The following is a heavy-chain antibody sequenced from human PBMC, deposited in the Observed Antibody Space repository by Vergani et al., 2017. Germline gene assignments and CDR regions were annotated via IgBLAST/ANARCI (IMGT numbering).Heavy chain of an antibody. Sequence: EVQLLESGGGLVQPGGSLRLSCAASGFTFSSYAMSWVRQAPGKGLEWVSAISGSGGSTYYADSVKGRFTISIDNSKNTMYLQMNSLRAEDTAVYYCANPVAPYYYYYGMDVWGQGTTVTVSS. J-gene: IGHJ6*02. D-gene: IGHD4-23*01. V-gene: IGHV3-23*01. CDR3: ANPVAPYYYYYGMDV. CDR2: ISGSGGST. CDR1: GFTFSSYA.